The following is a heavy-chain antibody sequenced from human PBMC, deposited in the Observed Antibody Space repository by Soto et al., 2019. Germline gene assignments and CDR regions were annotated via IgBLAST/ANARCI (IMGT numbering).Heavy chain of an antibody. V-gene: IGHV3-23*01. J-gene: IGHJ4*02. Sequence: EVQLLESGGGLVQPGGSLRLSCAASGFTFSSYAMSWVRQAPGKGLGWVSAISGGGGSTNYADSVKGRFTISRDNSKNTLYVQMNSLRAEDTAVYYCAKGRGGAPFDYWGQRTLVTVSS. CDR3: AKGRGGAPFDY. CDR1: GFTFSSYA. CDR2: ISGGGGST. D-gene: IGHD3-16*01.